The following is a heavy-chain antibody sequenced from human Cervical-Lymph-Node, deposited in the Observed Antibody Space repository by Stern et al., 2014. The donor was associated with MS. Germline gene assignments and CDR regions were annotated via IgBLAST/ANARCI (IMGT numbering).Heavy chain of an antibody. D-gene: IGHD2-8*01. Sequence: MQLVESGGAVVQPGRSLRLSCAASGFTFSSYGMNWVRQAPGKGLEWVTVISYDGNHKYYAAAVKGRFTSSRDNSKNTLHLQMNSVTPDDTAIYYCARDYEDTSMLFDHWGQGTLVTVSS. J-gene: IGHJ4*02. CDR1: GFTFSSYG. CDR2: ISYDGNHK. CDR3: ARDYEDTSMLFDH. V-gene: IGHV3-30*03.